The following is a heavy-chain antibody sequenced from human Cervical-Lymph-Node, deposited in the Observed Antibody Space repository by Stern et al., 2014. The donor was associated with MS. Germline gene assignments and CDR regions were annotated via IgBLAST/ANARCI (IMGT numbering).Heavy chain of an antibody. Sequence: VQLLESGAEVKKPGASVKVSCKASGYTFTGYYMHWVRQAPGQGLEWMGWINPNSGGTNYAQKFQGWVTMTRDTSISTAYMELSRLRSDDTAVYYCARDFGLYQLPYHYYGMDVWGQGTTVTVSS. CDR3: ARDFGLYQLPYHYYGMDV. D-gene: IGHD2-2*01. J-gene: IGHJ6*02. CDR2: INPNSGGT. V-gene: IGHV1-2*04. CDR1: GYTFTGYY.